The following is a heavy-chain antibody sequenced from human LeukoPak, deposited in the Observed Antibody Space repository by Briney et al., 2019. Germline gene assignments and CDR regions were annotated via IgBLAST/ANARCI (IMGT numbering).Heavy chain of an antibody. D-gene: IGHD6-19*01. CDR2: INHSGST. Sequence: SETLSLTCAVYGGSFSGYYWSWIRQPPGKGLEWIGEINHSGSTNYNPSLKSRVTISVDTSKNQFSLKLSSVTAADTAVYYCARENLRGGWYDYWGQGTLVTVSS. CDR1: GGSFSGYY. V-gene: IGHV4-34*01. J-gene: IGHJ4*02. CDR3: ARENLRGGWYDY.